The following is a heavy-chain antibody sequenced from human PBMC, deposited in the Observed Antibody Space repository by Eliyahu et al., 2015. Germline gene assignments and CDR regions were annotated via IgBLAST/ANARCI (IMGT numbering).Heavy chain of an antibody. CDR3: ARDYGYSYGYDY. CDR1: XGSIXSYY. D-gene: IGHD5-18*01. V-gene: IGHV4-4*07. CDR2: IXXSGST. Sequence: QVQLQESGPGLVKPSETLSLTCXVSXGSIXSYYWSWIRPPAGKGLEWIGRIXXSGSTNYNPSLKSRVTMSVDTSKNQFSLKLSSVTAADTAVYYCARDYGYSYGYDYWGQGTLVTVSS. J-gene: IGHJ4*02.